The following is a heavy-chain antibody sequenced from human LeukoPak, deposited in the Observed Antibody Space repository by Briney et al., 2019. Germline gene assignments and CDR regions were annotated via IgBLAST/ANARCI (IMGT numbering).Heavy chain of an antibody. CDR2: IYYSGST. CDR3: ARQGGFVSGAATFRYYYYMDV. CDR1: GGSISSSSYY. V-gene: IGHV4-39*01. D-gene: IGHD2-15*01. J-gene: IGHJ6*03. Sequence: PPETLSLTCTVSGGSISSSSYYWGWIRQPPGKGLEWIGSIYYSGSTYYNPSLKSRVTISVDMSKDQFSLKLSSVTAADTAVYYCARQGGFVSGAATFRYYYYMDVWGKGTTVTVSS.